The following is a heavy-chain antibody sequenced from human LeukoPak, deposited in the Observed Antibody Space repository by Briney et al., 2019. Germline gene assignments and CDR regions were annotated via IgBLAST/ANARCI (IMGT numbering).Heavy chain of an antibody. J-gene: IGHJ4*02. V-gene: IGHV4-61*02. CDR1: GGSISSGSYY. Sequence: SKTLSITCTVSGGSISSGSYYWSWIRQPAGKGLEWIGRIYISGSTNYNPCLKSRVTISVDTPNNQFSLKLSSVTAADTAVYYCARDPSYYDSSGSLGDYFYYWGQGTLVTVSS. CDR3: ARDPSYYDSSGSLGDYFYY. CDR2: IYISGST. D-gene: IGHD3-22*01.